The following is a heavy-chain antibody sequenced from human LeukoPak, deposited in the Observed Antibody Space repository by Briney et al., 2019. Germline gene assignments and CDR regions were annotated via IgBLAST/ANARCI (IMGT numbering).Heavy chain of an antibody. V-gene: IGHV1-46*01. Sequence: ASVKVSCKASGYTFTSYYIHWVRQAPGQGLEWMGIINPSGGSTSYAQKFQGRVTMTRDTSTSTVYMELSSLRSEDTAVYYCARSSGIAVAEGPYYFDYWGQGTLVTVSS. CDR1: GYTFTSYY. J-gene: IGHJ4*02. CDR2: INPSGGST. CDR3: ARSSGIAVAEGPYYFDY. D-gene: IGHD6-19*01.